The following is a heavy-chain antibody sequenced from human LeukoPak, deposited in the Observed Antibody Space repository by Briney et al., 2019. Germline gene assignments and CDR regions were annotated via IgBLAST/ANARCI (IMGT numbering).Heavy chain of an antibody. CDR3: ARVGPVADAFDI. J-gene: IGHJ3*02. CDR2: ISSSGSTI. CDR1: GFTFSSYW. Sequence: GGSLRLSCAASGFTFSSYWMSWVRQAPGKGLEWVSYISSSGSTIYYADSVKGRFTISRDNAKNSLYLQMNSLRAEDTAVYYCARVGPVADAFDIWGQGTMVTVSS. D-gene: IGHD4-23*01. V-gene: IGHV3-48*04.